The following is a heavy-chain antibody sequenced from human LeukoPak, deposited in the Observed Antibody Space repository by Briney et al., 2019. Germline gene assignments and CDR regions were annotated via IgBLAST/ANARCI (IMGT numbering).Heavy chain of an antibody. D-gene: IGHD5-18*01. V-gene: IGHV1-69*13. CDR2: IIPIFGTA. CDR3: ARGDTAMAGNFDY. J-gene: IGHJ4*02. Sequence: ASVKVSCKASGYTFTSYGISWVRQAPGQGLEWMGGIIPIFGTANYAQKFQGRVTITADESTSTAYMELSSLRSEDTAVYYCARGDTAMAGNFDYWGQGTLVTVSS. CDR1: GYTFTSYG.